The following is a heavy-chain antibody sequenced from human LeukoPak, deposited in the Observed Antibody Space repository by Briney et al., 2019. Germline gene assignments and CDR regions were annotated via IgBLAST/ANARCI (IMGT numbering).Heavy chain of an antibody. Sequence: PSETLSLTCTVSGGSISSSSYYWGWIRQPPGKGLEWIGEINHSGSTNYNPSLKSRVTISVDTSKNQFSLKLSSVTAADTAVYYCARRESSGWSAYWGQGTLVTVSS. CDR3: ARRESSGWSAY. D-gene: IGHD6-19*01. J-gene: IGHJ4*02. V-gene: IGHV4-39*07. CDR1: GGSISSSSYY. CDR2: INHSGST.